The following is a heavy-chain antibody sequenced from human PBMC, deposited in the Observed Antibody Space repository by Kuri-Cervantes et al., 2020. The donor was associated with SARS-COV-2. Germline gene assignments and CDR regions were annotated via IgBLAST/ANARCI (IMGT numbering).Heavy chain of an antibody. CDR3: ARDVDPYYDYWSGSAGY. J-gene: IGHJ4*02. CDR2: ISVSGGST. D-gene: IGHD3-3*01. V-gene: IGHV3-23*01. Sequence: GESLKISCAASGFTFGSYVMNWVRQAPGKGLEWVSTISVSGGSTYYADSVKGRFTIPRDNAKTTLFQQMNSLRAEDTAVYYCARDVDPYYDYWSGSAGYWGQGTLVTVSS. CDR1: GFTFGSYV.